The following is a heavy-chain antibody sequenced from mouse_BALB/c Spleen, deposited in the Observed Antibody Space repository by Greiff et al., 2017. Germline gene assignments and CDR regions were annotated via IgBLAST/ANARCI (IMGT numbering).Heavy chain of an antibody. J-gene: IGHJ4*01. CDR3: ARGCDDDDEGCYGMDY. D-gene: IGHD2-4*01. CDR2: ISSGGST. Sequence: EVMLVESGGGLVKPGGSLKLSCAASGFTFSSYAMSWVRQTPEKRLEWVASISSGGSTYYPDSVKGRFTISRDNARNILYLQMSSLRSKDTAMYYCARGCDDDDEGCYGMDYWGQGTSVTVSA. V-gene: IGHV5-6-5*01. CDR1: GFTFSSYA.